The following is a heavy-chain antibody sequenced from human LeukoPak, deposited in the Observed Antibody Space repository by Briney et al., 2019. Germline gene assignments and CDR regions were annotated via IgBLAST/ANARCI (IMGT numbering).Heavy chain of an antibody. CDR2: IYYSGST. V-gene: IGHV4-59*08. J-gene: IGHJ3*02. D-gene: IGHD1-26*01. CDR1: GGSISSYY. CDR3: ARRIVGATDAFDI. Sequence: SETLSLTCTVSGGSISSYYWSWTRQPPGKGLEWIGYIYYSGSTNYNPSLKSRVTISVDTSKNQFSLKLSSVTAADTAVYYCARRIVGATDAFDIWGQGTMVTVSS.